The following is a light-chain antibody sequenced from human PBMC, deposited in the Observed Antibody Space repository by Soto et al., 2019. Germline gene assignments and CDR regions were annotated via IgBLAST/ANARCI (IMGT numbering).Light chain of an antibody. J-gene: IGKJ1*01. CDR2: GAS. CDR1: QSVSSN. Sequence: EIILTQSPDTLSLSPGERATLSCRASQSVSSNLAWYQQKPGQAPRLLIYGASNRATGIPDRFSGSGSGTDFTLTISRLEPEDFAVYYCQQYGSSPTFGQGTKVDIK. CDR3: QQYGSSPT. V-gene: IGKV3-20*01.